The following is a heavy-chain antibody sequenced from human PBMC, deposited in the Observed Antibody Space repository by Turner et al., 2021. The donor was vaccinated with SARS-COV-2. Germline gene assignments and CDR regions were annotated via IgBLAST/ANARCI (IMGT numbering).Heavy chain of an antibody. J-gene: IGHJ4*02. Sequence: QVQLVESGGGVVRPGGSLRLPCAASGFTFSSYGMHWVRQAPGKGLEWVAVTSYDGSNKYYADSVKGRFTISRDNSKNTLYLQMNSLRAEDTAVYYCAKQQGLYSNPMYYFDYWGQGTLVTVSS. D-gene: IGHD4-4*01. CDR1: GFTFSSYG. CDR2: TSYDGSNK. CDR3: AKQQGLYSNPMYYFDY. V-gene: IGHV3-30*18.